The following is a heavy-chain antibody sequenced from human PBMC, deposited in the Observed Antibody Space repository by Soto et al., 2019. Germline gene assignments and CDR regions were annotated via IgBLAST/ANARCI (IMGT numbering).Heavy chain of an antibody. CDR2: IWYDGSNK. J-gene: IGHJ5*02. V-gene: IGHV3-33*01. CDR1: GFTFSSYG. D-gene: IGHD4-17*01. Sequence: GGSLRLSCAASGFTFSSYGMHWVRQAPGKGLEWVAVIWYDGSNKYYADSVKGRFTISRDNSKNTLYLQMNSLRVEDTAVYYCARDFDDYGDNWFDPWGQGTLVTVSS. CDR3: ARDFDDYGDNWFDP.